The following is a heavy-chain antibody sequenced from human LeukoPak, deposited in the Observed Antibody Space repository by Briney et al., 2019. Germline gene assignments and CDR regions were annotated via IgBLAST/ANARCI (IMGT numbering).Heavy chain of an antibody. V-gene: IGHV1-69*04. CDR3: ARDQPWGIAARPSGWFDP. J-gene: IGHJ5*02. CDR2: IIPILGIA. CDR1: GGTFSSYA. D-gene: IGHD6-6*01. Sequence: SVKVSCKASGGTFSSYAISWVRQAPGQGLEWMGRIIPILGIANYAQKFQGRVTITADKSTSTAYMELSSLRAEDTAVYYCARDQPWGIAARPSGWFDPWGQGTLVTVSS.